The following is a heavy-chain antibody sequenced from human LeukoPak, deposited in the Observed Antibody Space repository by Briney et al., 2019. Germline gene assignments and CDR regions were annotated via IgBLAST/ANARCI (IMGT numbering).Heavy chain of an antibody. Sequence: GGSLRLSCAASGFTFSTYTMNWVRQAPGKGLEWVSYITSNSSTAYYADSVKGRFTISRDNAKNSLYLQMNSLRAEDTAVYYCARARVRGTYEAFDIWGRGTLATVSS. D-gene: IGHD1-1*01. V-gene: IGHV3-48*01. CDR3: ARARVRGTYEAFDI. J-gene: IGHJ3*02. CDR1: GFTFSTYT. CDR2: ITSNSSTA.